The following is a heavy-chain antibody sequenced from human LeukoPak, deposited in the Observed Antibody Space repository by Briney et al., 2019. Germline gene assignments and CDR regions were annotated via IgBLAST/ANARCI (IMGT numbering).Heavy chain of an antibody. V-gene: IGHV5-51*01. CDR2: IYPGDSAT. CDR1: GYSFTSYW. D-gene: IGHD6-13*01. Sequence: GESLKISCEGSGYSFTSYWIGWVRQMPGKGLEWMGIIYPGDSATRYSPSFQGQVTISADKSISTAYLQWSSLKASDTAMYYCARRRRIAENWFDPWGQGTLVTVSS. J-gene: IGHJ5*02. CDR3: ARRRRIAENWFDP.